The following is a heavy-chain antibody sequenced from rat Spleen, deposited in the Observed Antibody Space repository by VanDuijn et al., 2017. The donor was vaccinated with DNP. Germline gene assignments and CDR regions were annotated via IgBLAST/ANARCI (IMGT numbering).Heavy chain of an antibody. CDR1: GFTFSDYN. CDR3: ANFDY. J-gene: IGHJ2*01. V-gene: IGHV5-7*01. CDR2: VSSDGSST. Sequence: EVQLVESGGGSAQPGRSLKLSCAASGFTFSDYNMAWVRQAPKKGLEWVAAVSSDGSSTYYRDSVKGRFTISRNNAKNTLYLQMDSLRSEDTATYYCANFDYWGQGVMVTVSS.